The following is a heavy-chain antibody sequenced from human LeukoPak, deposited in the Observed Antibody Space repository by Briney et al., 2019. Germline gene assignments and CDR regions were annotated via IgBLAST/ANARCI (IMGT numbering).Heavy chain of an antibody. CDR1: GGSFSGYY. J-gene: IGHJ5*02. D-gene: IGHD3-10*01. CDR2: IYTSGST. CDR3: AKELYYYGSEFDP. V-gene: IGHV4-4*07. Sequence: SETLSLTCAVYGGSFSGYYWSWIWQPAGKGLEWIGRIYTSGSTNYNPSLKSRVTISVDTSKNQFSLKLSSVTAADTAVYYCAKELYYYGSEFDPWGQGTLVTVSS.